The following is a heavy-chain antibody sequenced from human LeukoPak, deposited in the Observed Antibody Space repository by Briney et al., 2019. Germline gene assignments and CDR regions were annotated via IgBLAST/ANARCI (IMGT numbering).Heavy chain of an antibody. D-gene: IGHD2-15*01. CDR2: IYYSGST. Sequence: SETLSLTCAVSGYSISSSSYYWGWIRQPPGKGLEWIGSIYYSGSTYYNPSLKSRVTISVDTSKNQFSLKLSSVTAADTAVYYCARLCSGGSCYEEDYFDYWGQGTLVTVSS. CDR1: GYSISSSSYY. V-gene: IGHV4-39*01. J-gene: IGHJ4*02. CDR3: ARLCSGGSCYEEDYFDY.